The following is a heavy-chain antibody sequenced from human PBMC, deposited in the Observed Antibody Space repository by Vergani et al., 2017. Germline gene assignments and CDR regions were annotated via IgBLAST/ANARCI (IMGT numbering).Heavy chain of an antibody. V-gene: IGHV4-4*07. D-gene: IGHD3-16*02. CDR2: IYTSEST. CDR3: ARASLRALVGYYYYMDV. CDR1: GGSISPYY. Sequence: QVQLQESGPGLVKPSETLSLTCIVSGGSISPYYWSWIRQPAGKGLEWIGRIYTSESTNYNPSLKSRVSISLDKSKNQFSLWVNSVTAADTAVYFCARASLRALVGYYYYMDVWGKGKTVVVSS. J-gene: IGHJ6*03.